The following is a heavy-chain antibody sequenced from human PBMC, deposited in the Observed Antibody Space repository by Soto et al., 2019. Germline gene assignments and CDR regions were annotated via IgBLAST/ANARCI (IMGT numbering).Heavy chain of an antibody. D-gene: IGHD3-22*01. CDR3: ARGAGRYYDSSGYQPYDY. J-gene: IGHJ4*02. CDR2: IYYSGTT. V-gene: IGHV4-59*01. Sequence: SETLSLTCTVSGGSISSFYWSWIRQPPGKGLEWIGYIYYSGTTNYNPSLKSRVTISLDTSKNQFSLKLSSVTAADTAVYFCARGAGRYYDSSGYQPYDYWGQGTLVTVSS. CDR1: GGSISSFY.